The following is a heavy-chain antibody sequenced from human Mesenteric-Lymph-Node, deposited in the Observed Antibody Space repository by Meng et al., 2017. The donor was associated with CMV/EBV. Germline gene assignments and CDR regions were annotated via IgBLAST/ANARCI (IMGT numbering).Heavy chain of an antibody. J-gene: IGHJ3*02. CDR1: YY. CDR3: ARDDYCSSTSCYTLWGSDAFDI. D-gene: IGHD2-2*02. Sequence: YYKSWIRQAQGKGLEWFSYISSSGRTIYYADSVKGRFTISRDNAKNSLYLQMNSLRAEDTAVYYCARDDYCSSTSCYTLWGSDAFDIWGQGTMVTVSS. CDR2: ISSSGRTI. V-gene: IGHV3-11*01.